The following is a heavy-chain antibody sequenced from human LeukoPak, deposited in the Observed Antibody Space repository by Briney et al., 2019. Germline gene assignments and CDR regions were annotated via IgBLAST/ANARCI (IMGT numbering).Heavy chain of an antibody. CDR2: MSGDGGST. Sequence: PGGSLRLSCAASGFTFDDYAMHWVRQAPGKGLEWVSLMSGDGGSTYYADSVKGRFTISRDNSKNSLYLQMNSLRTEDTALYYCAKVPGGPWYYYYYMDVWGKGTTVTVCS. V-gene: IGHV3-43*02. D-gene: IGHD3-10*01. J-gene: IGHJ6*03. CDR1: GFTFDDYA. CDR3: AKVPGGPWYYYYYMDV.